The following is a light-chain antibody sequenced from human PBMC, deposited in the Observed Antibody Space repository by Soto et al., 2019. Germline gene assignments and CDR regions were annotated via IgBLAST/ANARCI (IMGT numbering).Light chain of an antibody. V-gene: IGLV2-23*03. Sequence: QSALTQPASVSGSPGQSITISCTGTSRDVGTYDLVSWYQKHPGKAPKLIIYEGSERPSGVSNRFSGSKSGSTASLPISGLQAEDEADYYCCSYAGVSSFVVFGGGTKLTVL. CDR2: EGS. CDR1: SRDVGTYDL. J-gene: IGLJ2*01. CDR3: CSYAGVSSFVV.